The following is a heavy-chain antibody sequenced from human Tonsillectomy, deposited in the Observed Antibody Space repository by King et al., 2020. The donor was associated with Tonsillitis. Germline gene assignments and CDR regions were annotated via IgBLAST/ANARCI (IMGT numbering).Heavy chain of an antibody. Sequence: VQLVESGAEVKKPGASVKVSCKASGYSFTSYGITWVRQAPGQGLDWVGWIRVYNGNTNYAQKLEGRVTMTTDTSTSTAYMELRSLIYDDTAVYYCARDPGMPTNNCFDPWGQGTLVTVSS. CDR2: IRVYNGNT. CDR1: GYSFTSYG. J-gene: IGHJ5*02. CDR3: ARDPGMPTNNCFDP. D-gene: IGHD5-24*01. V-gene: IGHV1-18*01.